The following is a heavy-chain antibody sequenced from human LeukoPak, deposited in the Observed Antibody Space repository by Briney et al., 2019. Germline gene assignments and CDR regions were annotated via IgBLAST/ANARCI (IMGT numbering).Heavy chain of an antibody. CDR1: TFTFSSYW. Sequence: GGSLRLSCAASTFTFSSYWMTWVRQAPGKGLEWVANIKQDGSEKYYVDSVKGRFTISRDNAKNSLYLQMNSLRAEDTAVYYCARGASYYYYYYMDVWSKGTTVTVSS. J-gene: IGHJ6*03. V-gene: IGHV3-7*01. CDR3: ARGASYYYYYYMDV. CDR2: IKQDGSEK.